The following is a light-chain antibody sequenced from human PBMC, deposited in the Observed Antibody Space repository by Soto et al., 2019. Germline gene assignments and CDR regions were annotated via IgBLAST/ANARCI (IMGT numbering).Light chain of an antibody. CDR3: SSYTSSVTHV. CDR2: DVS. V-gene: IGLV2-14*01. CDR1: SSDVGGYNY. J-gene: IGLJ1*01. Sequence: QSALTQPASVSGSPGQSITISCTGTSSDVGGYNYVSWHQQHPGKAPKLLIYDVSSRPSGVSNRFSASKSGNTASLTISGLQPEDEADYYCSSYTSSVTHVFGTGTKLTV.